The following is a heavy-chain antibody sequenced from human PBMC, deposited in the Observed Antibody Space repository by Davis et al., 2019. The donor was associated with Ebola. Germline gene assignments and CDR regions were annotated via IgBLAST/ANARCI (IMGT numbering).Heavy chain of an antibody. CDR1: GFTFSSYW. Sequence: GGSLRLSCAASGFTFSSYWMSCVLHSPVNFLYFFSNINQDGSEKYYVDSVRGRFTISRDNDKNSLSLQMNGLRAEDTAVYYCARDTYYYYNTMDVWGKGTTVTVSS. CDR2: INQDGSEK. V-gene: IGHV3-7*01. J-gene: IGHJ6*04. CDR3: ARDTYYYYNTMDV.